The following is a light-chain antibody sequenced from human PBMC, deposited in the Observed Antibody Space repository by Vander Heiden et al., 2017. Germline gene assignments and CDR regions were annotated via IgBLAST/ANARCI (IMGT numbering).Light chain of an antibody. CDR2: DDD. Sequence: YELTQSFSLSVALGQTATITCEGHDIGSRHVHWYQRKPGQAPVLVIYDDDYRPSGIPERFSGSNSGNTATLTISRAQAGDEADYFCQVRDSSTNWVFGGGTKMTVL. J-gene: IGLJ3*02. CDR3: QVRDSSTNWV. V-gene: IGLV3-9*01. CDR1: DIGSRH.